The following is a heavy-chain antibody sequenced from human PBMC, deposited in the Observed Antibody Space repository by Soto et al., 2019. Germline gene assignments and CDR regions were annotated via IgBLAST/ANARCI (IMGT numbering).Heavy chain of an antibody. Sequence: QVQLAQSGAEVKKPGASVKVSCSTSGYTFSDYYINWVRQAPGQGLEWMGWINPKSGGTKYAQQFQGRVTMTRDTSITTAYVELTRLRSDDTAVYYCARLYDNSDYYYDPWGQGTLITVSS. CDR3: ARLYDNSDYYYDP. CDR2: INPKSGGT. V-gene: IGHV1-2*02. D-gene: IGHD3-22*01. CDR1: GYTFSDYY. J-gene: IGHJ5*02.